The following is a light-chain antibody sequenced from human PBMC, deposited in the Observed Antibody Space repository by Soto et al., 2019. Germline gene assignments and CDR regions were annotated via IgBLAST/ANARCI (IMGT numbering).Light chain of an antibody. J-gene: IGKJ1*01. V-gene: IGKV3-15*01. Sequence: EIVMTQSPATLSVSPGERATLSCRASQSVSSNLAWYQQKPGQAPRLLIYGASTRATGNPARFSGSGSGTELALTMSRLPSEDFAVYFCQQYNNWPRTFGQGTKVEIK. CDR3: QQYNNWPRT. CDR2: GAS. CDR1: QSVSSN.